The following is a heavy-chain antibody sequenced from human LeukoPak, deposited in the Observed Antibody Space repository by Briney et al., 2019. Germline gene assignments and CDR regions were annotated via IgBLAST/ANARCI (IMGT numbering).Heavy chain of an antibody. Sequence: PGGSLRLSCAASGFTFDDYAMHWVGQAPGKGLEWVSGISWNSGSIGYADSVKGRFTISRDNAKNSLYLQMNSLRAEDTALYYCAKGYIAAAGTIDYWGQGTLVTVSS. V-gene: IGHV3-9*01. D-gene: IGHD6-13*01. CDR3: AKGYIAAAGTIDY. CDR1: GFTFDDYA. J-gene: IGHJ4*02. CDR2: ISWNSGSI.